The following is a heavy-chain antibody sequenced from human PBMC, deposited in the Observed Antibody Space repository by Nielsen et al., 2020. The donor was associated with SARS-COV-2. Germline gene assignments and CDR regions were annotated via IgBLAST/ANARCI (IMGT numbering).Heavy chain of an antibody. J-gene: IGHJ4*02. CDR1: GYTFTSYA. V-gene: IGHV1-3*01. Sequence: ASVKVSCKASGYTFTSYAMHWVRQAPGQRLEWMGWINAGNGNTKYSQKFQGRVTITRDTSASTAYMELSSLRSEDTAVYYCAIITGTQITFDCWGQGTLVTVSS. D-gene: IGHD1-20*01. CDR2: INAGNGNT. CDR3: AIITGTQITFDC.